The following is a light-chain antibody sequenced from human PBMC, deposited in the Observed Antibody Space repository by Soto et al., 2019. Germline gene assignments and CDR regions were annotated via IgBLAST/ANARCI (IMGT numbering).Light chain of an antibody. CDR3: QQYNIWPLT. V-gene: IGKV3-15*01. CDR1: QSVSTN. CDR2: GAV. J-gene: IGKJ4*01. Sequence: IVLAQSPSTLSVSPGERATLSCRASQSVSTNLAWYQQKPGQAPRLLIFGAVTRATGTATRFSGSGSGTEVTLTISSLQSEDFAVYFCQQYNIWPLTFGGGTKVDIK.